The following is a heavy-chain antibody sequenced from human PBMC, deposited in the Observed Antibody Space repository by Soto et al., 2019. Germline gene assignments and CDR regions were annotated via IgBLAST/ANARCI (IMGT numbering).Heavy chain of an antibody. CDR2: IYPGDSDI. CDR3: ARSRELGSYYYYAMDV. Sequence: PGESLKISCKGSGYSFATYWIGWVRQMPGKGLEWMGIIYPGDSDIRYSPSFQGQVTISADMSISTAYLQWSSLKASDTAMYFCARSRELGSYYYYAMDVWGLGTTVTVS. J-gene: IGHJ6*02. D-gene: IGHD1-26*01. CDR1: GYSFATYW. V-gene: IGHV5-51*01.